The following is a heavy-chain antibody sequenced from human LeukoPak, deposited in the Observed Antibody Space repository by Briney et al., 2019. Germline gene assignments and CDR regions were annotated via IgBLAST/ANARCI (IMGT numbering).Heavy chain of an antibody. CDR1: GFTFSSYG. CDR2: ISYDGSNK. J-gene: IGHJ3*02. CDR3: AKWNYDFWSGLGRTDAFDI. V-gene: IGHV3-30*18. D-gene: IGHD3-3*01. Sequence: GGSLRLSCAASGFTFSSYGMHWVRQAPGKGLEGVAVISYDGSNKYYADSVKGRFTISRDNSKNTLYLQMNSLRAEDTAVYYCAKWNYDFWSGLGRTDAFDIWGQGTMVTVSS.